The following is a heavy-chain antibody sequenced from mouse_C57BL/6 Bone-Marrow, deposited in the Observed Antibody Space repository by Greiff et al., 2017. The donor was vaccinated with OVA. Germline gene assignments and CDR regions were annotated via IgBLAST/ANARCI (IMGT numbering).Heavy chain of an antibody. CDR3: TTYRY. V-gene: IGHV14-4*01. J-gene: IGHJ2*01. CDR1: GFNIKDDY. Sequence: VQLQQSGAELVRPGASVKLSCTASGFNIKDDYMHWVKERPEQGLEWIGCIDHENGDTEYASKFQGTVNITADPSSKTVYLHLSSLTSEDTAVYYCTTYRYWGQGTTLTVSS. CDR2: IDHENGDT.